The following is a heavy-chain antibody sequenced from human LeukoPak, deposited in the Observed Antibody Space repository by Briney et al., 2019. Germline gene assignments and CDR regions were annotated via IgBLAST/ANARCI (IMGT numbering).Heavy chain of an antibody. D-gene: IGHD3-16*01. CDR1: GFTFSSYA. V-gene: IGHV3-23*01. CDR2: ISGSGGST. Sequence: GGSLRLSCAASGFTFSSYAMSWVRQAPGKGLEWVSAISGSGGSTYYADSVEGRFTISRDNSKNTLYLQMNSLRAEDTAVYYCAKGDYDYVWGNTFDTWGQGTLVTVSS. J-gene: IGHJ5*02. CDR3: AKGDYDYVWGNTFDT.